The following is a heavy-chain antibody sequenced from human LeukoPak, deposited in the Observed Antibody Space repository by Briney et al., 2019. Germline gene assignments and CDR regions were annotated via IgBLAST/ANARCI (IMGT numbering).Heavy chain of an antibody. V-gene: IGHV3-7*05. CDR3: VRDTFSPDAFDI. J-gene: IGHJ3*02. CDR2: IKQDGSEK. Sequence: PGGSLRLSCSASGXTFSSYWMSWVRQAPGKGLEWVANIKQDGSEKYYVDSVKGRFTISRDNAKNSLYLQMNSLRAEDTAVYYCVRDTFSPDAFDIWGQGTMVTVSS. CDR1: GXTFSSYW. D-gene: IGHD3-16*01.